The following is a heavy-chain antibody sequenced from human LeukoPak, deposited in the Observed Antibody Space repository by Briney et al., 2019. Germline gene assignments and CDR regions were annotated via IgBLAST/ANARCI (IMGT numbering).Heavy chain of an antibody. CDR3: AKGDGSGSYYNRGPFDY. D-gene: IGHD3-10*01. CDR1: GFTFSSYA. Sequence: PGGSLRLPCAASGFTFSSYAMSWVRQAPGKGLEWVSAISGSGGSTYYADSVKGRFTISRDNSKNTLYLQMNSLRAEDTAVYYCAKGDGSGSYYNRGPFDYWGQGTLVTVYS. V-gene: IGHV3-23*01. CDR2: ISGSGGST. J-gene: IGHJ4*02.